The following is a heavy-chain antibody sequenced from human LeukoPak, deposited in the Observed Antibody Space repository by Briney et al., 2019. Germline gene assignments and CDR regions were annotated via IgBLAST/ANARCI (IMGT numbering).Heavy chain of an antibody. CDR1: GFTLSSYG. D-gene: IGHD3-22*01. CDR2: IWYDGSNK. J-gene: IGHJ6*02. Sequence: GGSLRLSCAASGFTLSSYGMHWVRQAPGKGLEWVAVIWYDGSNKYYADSVKGRFTISRDNSKNTLYLQMNSLRAGDTAVYYCARPRYDSSGYYYYYGMDVWGQGTTVTVSS. V-gene: IGHV3-33*01. CDR3: ARPRYDSSGYYYYYGMDV.